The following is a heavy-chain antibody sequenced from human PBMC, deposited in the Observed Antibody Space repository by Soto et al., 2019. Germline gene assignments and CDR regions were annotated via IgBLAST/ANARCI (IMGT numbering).Heavy chain of an antibody. CDR2: IYHSGST. Sequence: SETLSLTCAVSGGAISSSNWWSWVRQPPGKVLEWIEEIYHSGSTNYNPSLKTRVTISVDKYKNQFSLYLSSVTAADTAVYYCARDQQQLVHRVPDVASGMDVWGQGTTLTVSS. CDR3: ARDQQQLVHRVPDVASGMDV. J-gene: IGHJ6*02. V-gene: IGHV4-4*02. CDR1: GGAISSSNW. D-gene: IGHD6-6*01.